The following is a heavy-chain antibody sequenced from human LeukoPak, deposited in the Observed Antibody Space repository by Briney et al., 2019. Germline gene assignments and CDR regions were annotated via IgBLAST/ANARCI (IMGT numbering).Heavy chain of an antibody. D-gene: IGHD6-19*01. J-gene: IGHJ4*02. Sequence: SETLSLTCTVSGGSIRTSTYYWGYIRQPPGKGLEWIGSIYHSGSTHYNPSLRSRVTMSVDTSKNQFTLKVTAVTAADTAVYYCVTNGTVTVAGTKFNYFDYWGQGALVTVSS. CDR3: VTNGTVTVAGTKFNYFDY. CDR2: IYHSGST. CDR1: GGSIRTSTYY. V-gene: IGHV4-39*01.